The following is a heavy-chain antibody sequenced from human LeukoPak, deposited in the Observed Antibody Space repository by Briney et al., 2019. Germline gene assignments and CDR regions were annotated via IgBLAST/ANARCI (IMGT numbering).Heavy chain of an antibody. V-gene: IGHV3-30-3*01. CDR2: ISFDGGNK. D-gene: IGHD1-26*01. J-gene: IGHJ4*02. CDR1: GFTFNNYA. CDR3: ARDGIVGSPLFKFDY. Sequence: GGSLRLSCAAPGFTFNNYAIHWVRQAPGKGLEWVAIISFDGGNKYYADSVKGRFTISRDNSKNTLYLQMNSLRAEDTAVYYCARDGIVGSPLFKFDYWGQGTLVTVSS.